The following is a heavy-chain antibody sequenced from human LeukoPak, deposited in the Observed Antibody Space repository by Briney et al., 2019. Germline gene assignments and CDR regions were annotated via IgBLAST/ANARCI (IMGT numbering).Heavy chain of an antibody. J-gene: IGHJ6*02. V-gene: IGHV3-9*01. CDR3: AKATDPEAYYYYYYGMDV. CDR1: GFTFDDYA. Sequence: GRSLRLSCAASGFTFDDYAMHWVRQAPGKGLEWVSGISWNSGSIGYVDSVKGRFTISRDNAKNSLYLQMNSLRAEDTALYYCAKATDPEAYYYYYYGMDVWGQGTTVTVSS. CDR2: ISWNSGSI.